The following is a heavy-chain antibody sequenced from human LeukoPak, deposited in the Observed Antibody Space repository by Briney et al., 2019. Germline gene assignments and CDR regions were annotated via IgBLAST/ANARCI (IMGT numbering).Heavy chain of an antibody. J-gene: IGHJ3*02. V-gene: IGHV3-48*03. Sequence: GGSLRLSCAASGFTFSSYEMNWVRQAPGRGLEWVSYIRSSGTIIFYANSVKGRFTISRDNAKNSLYLQMNSLRAEDTAVYYCARVNDYGGNDDAFDIWGQGTMVTVSS. CDR1: GFTFSSYE. CDR2: IRSSGTII. CDR3: ARVNDYGGNDDAFDI. D-gene: IGHD4-23*01.